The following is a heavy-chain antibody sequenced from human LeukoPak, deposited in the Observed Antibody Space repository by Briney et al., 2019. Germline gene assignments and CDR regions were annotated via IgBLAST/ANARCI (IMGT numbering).Heavy chain of an antibody. Sequence: GGSLRLSCAASGFTFDDYGMSWVRQAPGKGLEWVSGINWNGDNTNYADSLKGRFTISRDNAKNSLYLQMNSLRAEDSALYYCARGSTHYDVLTGYHYYFDYWGQGTLVTVSS. CDR2: INWNGDNT. CDR1: GFTFDDYG. J-gene: IGHJ4*02. V-gene: IGHV3-20*04. D-gene: IGHD3-9*01. CDR3: ARGSTHYDVLTGYHYYFDY.